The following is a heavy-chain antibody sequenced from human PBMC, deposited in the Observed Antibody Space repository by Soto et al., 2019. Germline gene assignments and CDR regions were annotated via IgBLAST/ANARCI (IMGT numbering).Heavy chain of an antibody. Sequence: PGGSLRLSCAASGFTFSSYAMSWVRQAPGKGLEWVSAISGSGGSTYYADSVKGRFTISRDNSKNTLYLQMNSLRAEDTAVYYCHFITMIVVVPVLNYGMDVWGQGTTVTVSS. V-gene: IGHV3-23*01. J-gene: IGHJ6*02. CDR1: GFTFSSYA. CDR2: ISGSGGST. D-gene: IGHD3-22*01. CDR3: HFITMIVVVPVLNYGMDV.